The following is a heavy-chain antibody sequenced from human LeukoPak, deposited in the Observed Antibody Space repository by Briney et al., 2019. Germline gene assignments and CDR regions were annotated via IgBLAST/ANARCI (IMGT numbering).Heavy chain of an antibody. Sequence: GGSLRLSCAASGFTFSSYSMNWVRQAPGKGLEWVSTISSSSSYIYYADSVKGRFTISRDNAKNSLYLQMNSLRAEDTAVYYCARGQGAYAGMDWFDPWGQGTLVTVSS. J-gene: IGHJ5*02. CDR3: ARGQGAYAGMDWFDP. CDR1: GFTFSSYS. V-gene: IGHV3-21*01. CDR2: ISSSSSYI. D-gene: IGHD1-26*01.